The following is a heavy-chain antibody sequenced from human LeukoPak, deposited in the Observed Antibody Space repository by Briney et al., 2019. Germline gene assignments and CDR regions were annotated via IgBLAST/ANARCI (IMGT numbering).Heavy chain of an antibody. V-gene: IGHV4-30-4*08. CDR2: IYYSGST. Sequence: SETLSLTCTVSGGSISSGDHYWSWIRQPPGRGLEWIGHIYYSGSTYYNPSLKSRATISIDTPKSQFSLKLNSVTAADTAVYFCASTDCSNTNCFGANWFDPWGQGTLVTVSS. J-gene: IGHJ5*02. CDR1: GGSISSGDHY. CDR3: ASTDCSNTNCFGANWFDP. D-gene: IGHD2-2*01.